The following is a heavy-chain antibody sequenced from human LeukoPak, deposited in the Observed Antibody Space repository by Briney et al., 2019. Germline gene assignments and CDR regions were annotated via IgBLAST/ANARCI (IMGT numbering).Heavy chain of an antibody. Sequence: PGGSLRLSCAASGFTFSSYALSWVRQAPGKGLEWVSAISGSGGSTYYADSVKGRFTISGDSSKNTLYLQMNSLRAEDTAVYYCAKARRSACSSTSCYPFDYWGQGTLVTVSS. CDR3: AKARRSACSSTSCYPFDY. CDR1: GFTFSSYA. CDR2: ISGSGGST. V-gene: IGHV3-23*01. J-gene: IGHJ4*02. D-gene: IGHD2-2*01.